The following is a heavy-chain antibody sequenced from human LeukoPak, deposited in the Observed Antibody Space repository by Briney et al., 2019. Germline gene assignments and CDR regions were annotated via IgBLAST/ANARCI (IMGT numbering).Heavy chain of an antibody. CDR3: SNGIYDSSY. D-gene: IGHD6-6*01. CDR2: VKQDGSQA. Sequence: GGSLTLSCPTSGFTFTRYWLAGIRQSAGKGLEWVANVKQDGSQAYYLASVEGRFTISRDNAKTSLYLHMNNLRAEDTAVYYCSNGIYDSSYWGQGTLVTVSS. J-gene: IGHJ4*02. CDR1: GFTFTRYW. V-gene: IGHV3-7*01.